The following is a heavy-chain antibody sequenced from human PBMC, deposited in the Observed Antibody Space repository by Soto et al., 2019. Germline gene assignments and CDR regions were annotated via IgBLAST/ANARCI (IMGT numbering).Heavy chain of an antibody. Sequence: KPSETLSLTCTVCGGSISSGDYYWSWIRQPPGKGLEWIGYIYYSGSTYYNPSLKRRVTISVDTSKNQFSLKLSSVTAADTAVYYCARALEYYGMDVWGQGTTVTVSS. V-gene: IGHV4-30-4*01. CDR1: GGSISSGDYY. D-gene: IGHD1-1*01. CDR2: IYYSGST. J-gene: IGHJ6*02. CDR3: ARALEYYGMDV.